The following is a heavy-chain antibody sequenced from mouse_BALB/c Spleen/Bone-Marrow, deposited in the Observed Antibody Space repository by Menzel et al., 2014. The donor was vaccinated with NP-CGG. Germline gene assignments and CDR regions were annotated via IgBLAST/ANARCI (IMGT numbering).Heavy chain of an antibody. J-gene: IGHJ4*01. Sequence: QVVESGPELVKPGASVKRSCKVNGYTFTSYGMQWAKQKPGQGLEWIGYIYPSNDGTKYNEKFKGNATLTSDNSSSTAYMELSSLTSEDSAVYYCARDAMVFWGQGTSVTVSS. CDR3: ARDAMVF. CDR2: IYPSNDGT. CDR1: GYTFTSYG. V-gene: IGHV1-14*01.